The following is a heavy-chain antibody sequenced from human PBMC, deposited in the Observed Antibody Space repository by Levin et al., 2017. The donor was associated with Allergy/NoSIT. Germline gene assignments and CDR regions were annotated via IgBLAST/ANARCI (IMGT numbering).Heavy chain of an antibody. CDR3: VRLPPTYQLLENPPKDFYDGLDG. J-gene: IGHJ6*02. Sequence: ASVKVSCKASGYTFTGYYVHWVRQAPGQGLEWMGWIDPFSGDTNYAQKFQGKVTMTRDTMNTAYLELSRLRSDVKAAYYWVRLPPTYQLLENPPKDFYDGLDGWGQGTTVIVSS. D-gene: IGHD2-2*01. V-gene: IGHV1-2*02. CDR2: IDPFSGDT. CDR1: GYTFTGYY.